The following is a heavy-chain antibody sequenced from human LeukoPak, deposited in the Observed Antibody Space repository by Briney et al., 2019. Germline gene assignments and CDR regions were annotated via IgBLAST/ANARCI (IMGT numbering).Heavy chain of an antibody. D-gene: IGHD3-22*01. Sequence: SETLFLTCTVSGGSVSSDSFYWSWIRQPPGKGLEWIGYVYYSGRTKYNPSLQSRVTISVDRSKNHFSLKLTSVTAADTAVYYCVRETATYYYDSTGYYRQTEAFDIWGQGTMVTVSS. CDR3: VRETATYYYDSTGYYRQTEAFDI. CDR1: GGSVSSDSFY. J-gene: IGHJ3*02. CDR2: VYYSGRT. V-gene: IGHV4-61*01.